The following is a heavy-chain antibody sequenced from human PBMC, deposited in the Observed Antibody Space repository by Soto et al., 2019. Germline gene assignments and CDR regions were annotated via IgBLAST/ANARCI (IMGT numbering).Heavy chain of an antibody. J-gene: IGHJ5*02. CDR1: GYSFTSYW. D-gene: IGHD6-19*01. Sequence: GESRKISCXGSGYSFTSYWIGWVRQMPGKGLEWMGIIYPGDSDTRYSPSFQVQVTISADKSISTAYLQWSSLKASDTAMYYCARDSGWSTFDPWGQGTLVTVSS. CDR3: ARDSGWSTFDP. V-gene: IGHV5-51*01. CDR2: IYPGDSDT.